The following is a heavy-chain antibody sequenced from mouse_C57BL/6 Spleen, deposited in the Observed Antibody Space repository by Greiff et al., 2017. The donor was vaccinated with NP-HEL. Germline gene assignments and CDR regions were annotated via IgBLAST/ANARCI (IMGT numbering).Heavy chain of an antibody. CDR1: GYTFTSYW. D-gene: IGHD1-2*01. J-gene: IGHJ2*01. CDR3: ARGRLKGSY. CDR2: IDPSDSYT. V-gene: IGHV1-69*01. Sequence: QVQLQQPGAELVMPGASVKLSCKASGYTFTSYWMHWVKQRPGQGLEWIGEIDPSDSYTNYNQKFKGKSTLTVDKSSSTAYMQLSSLTSEDSAVYYCARGRLKGSYWGQGTTLTVSS.